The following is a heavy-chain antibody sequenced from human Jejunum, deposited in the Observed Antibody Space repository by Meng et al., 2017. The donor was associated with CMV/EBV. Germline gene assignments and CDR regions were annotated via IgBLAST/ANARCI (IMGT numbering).Heavy chain of an antibody. J-gene: IGHJ5*02. CDR3: ARGVHWFDP. V-gene: IGHV3-72*01. D-gene: IGHD3-16*01. CDR2: IRNKANSYTT. CDR1: GFTFSDHY. Sequence: CAASGFTFSDHYMDWVRQAPGKGLEWVGRIRNKANSYTTEYAASVKGRFTISGDDSKNSLYLQMNSLKIEDTAVYYCARGVHWFDPWGQGTLVTVSS.